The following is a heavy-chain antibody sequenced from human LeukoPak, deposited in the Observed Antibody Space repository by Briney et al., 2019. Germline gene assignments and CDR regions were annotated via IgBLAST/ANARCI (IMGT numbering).Heavy chain of an antibody. V-gene: IGHV1-69*04. D-gene: IGHD3-22*01. J-gene: IGHJ3*02. CDR2: IIPILGIA. Sequence: ASVKVSCKASGYTFTSYAISWVRQAPGQGLEWMGRIIPILGIANYAQKFQGRVTITADKSTSTAYMELSSLRSEDTAVYYCARGTYYYDSSGSFDIWGQGTMVTVSS. CDR1: GYTFTSYA. CDR3: ARGTYYYDSSGSFDI.